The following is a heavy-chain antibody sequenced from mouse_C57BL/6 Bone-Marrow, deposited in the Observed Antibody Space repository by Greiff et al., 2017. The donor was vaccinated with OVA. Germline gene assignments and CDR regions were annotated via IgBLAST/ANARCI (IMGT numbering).Heavy chain of an antibody. CDR3: ARSGDYDEYFDV. J-gene: IGHJ1*03. D-gene: IGHD2-4*01. V-gene: IGHV1-64*01. CDR1: GYTFTSYL. CDR2: IHPNSGST. Sequence: QVQLQQPGAELVKPGASVKLSCKASGYTFTSYLMHWVKQRPGQGLEWIGMIHPNSGSTNYNEKFKSKATLTVDKSSSTAYMQLSSLTSEDSAVYYCARSGDYDEYFDVWGTGTTVTVSS.